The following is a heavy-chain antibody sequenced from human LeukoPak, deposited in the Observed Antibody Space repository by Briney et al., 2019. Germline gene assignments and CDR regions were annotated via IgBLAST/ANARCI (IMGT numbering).Heavy chain of an antibody. Sequence: GGSLRLSCAASGFTFSSYAMSWVRQAPGRGLEWVSTISAGGDNTYYADSVKGRFTISRDNSKNTLYLHMNSLRAEDTAVYYCAKRHSSGYYPDYWGQGTLVTVSS. CDR3: AKRHSSGYYPDY. V-gene: IGHV3-23*01. D-gene: IGHD3-22*01. CDR1: GFTFSSYA. J-gene: IGHJ4*02. CDR2: ISAGGDNT.